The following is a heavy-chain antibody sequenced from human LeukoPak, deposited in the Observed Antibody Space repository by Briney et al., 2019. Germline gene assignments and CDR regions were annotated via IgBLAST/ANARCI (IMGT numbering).Heavy chain of an antibody. J-gene: IGHJ4*02. Sequence: PSKTLSLTCTVSGGSVSSSSYYWGWIRQPPGKGLEWIGSISYSGSTYYNPSLKSRVTISVDTSKNQFSLKLSSVTAADTAVYYCARDLLNEGNHLDYWGQGTLVTVSS. CDR3: ARDLLNEGNHLDY. CDR2: ISYSGST. V-gene: IGHV4-39*02. CDR1: GGSVSSSSYY. D-gene: IGHD4-23*01.